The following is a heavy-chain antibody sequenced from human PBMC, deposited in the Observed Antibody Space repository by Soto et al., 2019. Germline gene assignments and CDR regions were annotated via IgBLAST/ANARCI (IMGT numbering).Heavy chain of an antibody. V-gene: IGHV4-39*01. CDR3: ARRLYYDSSGFEGGGMDV. CDR1: GGSISSSSYY. D-gene: IGHD3-22*01. CDR2: IYYSGST. J-gene: IGHJ6*02. Sequence: TETLSLTCTVSGGSISSSSYYWGWLRQPPGKGLEWIGSIYYSGSTYYNPSLKSRVTISVDTSKNQFSLKLSSVTAADTAVYYCARRLYYDSSGFEGGGMDVWGQGTTVTVSS.